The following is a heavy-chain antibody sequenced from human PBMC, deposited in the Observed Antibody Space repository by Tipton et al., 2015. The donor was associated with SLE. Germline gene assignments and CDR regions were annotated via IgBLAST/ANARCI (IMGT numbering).Heavy chain of an antibody. CDR3: ARGSYGSGRDWFDP. Sequence: TLSLTCTVSGGSISSHYWSWIRQPAGKGLEWIGYIYYSGSTNYNPSLKSRVTISVDTSKNQFSLKLSSVTAADTAVYYCARGSYGSGRDWFDPWDQGTLVTVSS. CDR2: IYYSGST. D-gene: IGHD3-10*01. CDR1: GGSISSHY. V-gene: IGHV4-59*11. J-gene: IGHJ5*02.